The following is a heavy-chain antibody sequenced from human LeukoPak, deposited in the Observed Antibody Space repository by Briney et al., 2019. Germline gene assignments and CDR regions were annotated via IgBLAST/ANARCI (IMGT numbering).Heavy chain of an antibody. CDR3: ATSRITMIVVVIDGFDY. D-gene: IGHD3-22*01. Sequence: GASVKVSCKASGGTFSSYAISWVRQAPGKGLEWMGGFDPEDGETIYAQKFQGRVTMTEDTSTDTAYMELSSLRSEDTAVYYCATSRITMIVVVIDGFDYWGQGTLVTVSS. V-gene: IGHV1-24*01. CDR1: GGTFSSYA. J-gene: IGHJ4*02. CDR2: FDPEDGET.